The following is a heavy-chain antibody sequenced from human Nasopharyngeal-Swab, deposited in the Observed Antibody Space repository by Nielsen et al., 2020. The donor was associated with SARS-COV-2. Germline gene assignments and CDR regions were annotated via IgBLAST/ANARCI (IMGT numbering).Heavy chain of an antibody. CDR2: ISYSGST. Sequence: LRLSCTVSGGSISRYFWSWIRQPPGKRLEWIGYISYSGSTNYNPSLKSRVSFSVDTPKNQFSLKLSSVTAADTAVYYCARHVGYCSTTSCSLPDSWGQGTLVTVSS. CDR3: ARHVGYCSTTSCSLPDS. D-gene: IGHD2-2*01. CDR1: GGSISRYF. J-gene: IGHJ4*02. V-gene: IGHV4-59*08.